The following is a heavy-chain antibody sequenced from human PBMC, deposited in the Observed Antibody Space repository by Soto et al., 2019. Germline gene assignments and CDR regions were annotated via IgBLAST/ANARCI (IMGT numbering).Heavy chain of an antibody. V-gene: IGHV4-59*01. D-gene: IGHD6-19*01. CDR3: ARLVIYSTDWRLDS. J-gene: IGHJ4*02. Sequence: SETLSLTCSVSGGSISDYYWSWIRQSPEKGLEYIAYSSYGGITNLNGALNGRVTISVDTSENQFSLKLRSVTAADTAVYYCARLVIYSTDWRLDSWGQGTLVTVSS. CDR1: GGSISDYY. CDR2: SSYGGIT.